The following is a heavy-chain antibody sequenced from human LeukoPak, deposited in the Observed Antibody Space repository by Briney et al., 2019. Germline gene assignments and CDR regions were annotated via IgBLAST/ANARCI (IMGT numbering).Heavy chain of an antibody. D-gene: IGHD5-12*01. CDR1: GYTFTSYY. V-gene: IGHV1-46*01. Sequence: ASVKVSCKASGYTFTSYYMHWVRQAPGQGLEWMGIINPSGGSTSYAQKFQGRVTMTRDMSTSTVCTELSSLRSEDTAVYYCARGSSDRRAFDIWGQGTMVTVSS. CDR3: ARGSSDRRAFDI. J-gene: IGHJ3*02. CDR2: INPSGGST.